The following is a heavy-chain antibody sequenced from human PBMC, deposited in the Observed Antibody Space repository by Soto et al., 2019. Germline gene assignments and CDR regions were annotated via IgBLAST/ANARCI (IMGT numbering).Heavy chain of an antibody. V-gene: IGHV3-15*01. CDR1: EFTFANAW. Sequence: LRLSCAASEFTFANAWISWVRQAPGKGLEWVGRIKSKADGGTTDYAAPVKGRFTISRDESQNTLYLQMNSLKTEDTAVYYCARGFTMVRIDYWGQGTLVTVSS. CDR3: ARGFTMVRIDY. D-gene: IGHD3-10*01. J-gene: IGHJ4*02. CDR2: IKSKADGGTT.